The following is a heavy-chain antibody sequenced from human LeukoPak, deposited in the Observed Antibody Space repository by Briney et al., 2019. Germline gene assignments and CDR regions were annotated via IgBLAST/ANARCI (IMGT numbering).Heavy chain of an antibody. J-gene: IGHJ4*02. CDR1: GFTFSSYW. CDR3: ARDNGGVDY. CDR2: IKQDGSEK. Sequence: SGGSLRLSCAASGFTFSSYWMSWVRQAPGKGLEWVANIKQDGSEKYYVDSVKGRFTISRDNAKNTLNLQMNSLSAEDTAVYYCARDNGGVDYWGQGTLVTVSS. V-gene: IGHV3-7*01. D-gene: IGHD2-8*01.